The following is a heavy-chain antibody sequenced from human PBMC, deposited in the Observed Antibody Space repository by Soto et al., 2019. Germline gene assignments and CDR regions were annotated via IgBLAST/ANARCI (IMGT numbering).Heavy chain of an antibody. CDR2: ISGSGDST. V-gene: IGHV3-23*01. D-gene: IGHD2-2*01. CDR1: GFTFTNYA. Sequence: GGSLRLSCAASGFTFTNYAMSWVRQAPGKGLEWVSGISGSGDSTYYADSVKGRFTISRDNSKNTLNLQMNSLRAEDTAVYYCAKDGCLYCSRPNWFDPWGQGTLVTVSS. CDR3: AKDGCLYCSRPNWFDP. J-gene: IGHJ5*02.